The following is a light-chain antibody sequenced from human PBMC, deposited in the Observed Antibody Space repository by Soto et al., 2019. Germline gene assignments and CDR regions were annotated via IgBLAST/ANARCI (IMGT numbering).Light chain of an antibody. CDR2: DVS. CDR1: SSDVGGYNY. Sequence: QSVLTQPRSVSGSPGQSVTISCTGTSSDVGGYNYVSWYQQHPGKAPKLMIYDVSKRPSGVPDRFSGSKSGNTASLTISGLQAEDEAAYYCCSSAGSYTFGLVFGGGTKLTVL. CDR3: CSSAGSYTFGLV. J-gene: IGLJ2*01. V-gene: IGLV2-11*01.